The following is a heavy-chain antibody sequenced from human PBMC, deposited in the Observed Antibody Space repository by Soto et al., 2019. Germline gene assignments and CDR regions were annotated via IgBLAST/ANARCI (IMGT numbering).Heavy chain of an antibody. Sequence: SVKVSCKASGGTFSSYAISWVRQAPGQGLEWMGGIIPIFGTANYAQKFQGRVTITADESTSTAYMELSSLRSEDTAVYYCATKYSGSSSSSGGAALRAVIYYYYYGMDFWGQGTTVTVSS. V-gene: IGHV1-69*13. CDR3: ATKYSGSSSSSGGAALRAVIYYYYYGMDF. CDR1: GGTFSSYA. D-gene: IGHD1-26*01. J-gene: IGHJ6*02. CDR2: IIPIFGTA.